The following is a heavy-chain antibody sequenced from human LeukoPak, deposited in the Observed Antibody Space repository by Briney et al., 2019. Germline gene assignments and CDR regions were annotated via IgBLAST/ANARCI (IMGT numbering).Heavy chain of an antibody. J-gene: IGHJ4*02. D-gene: IGHD2-8*01. V-gene: IGHV3-23*01. CDR2: IIVSGGST. Sequence: PGGSLRLSCASPGGILSSDAMCCVPEAPGKGRWCVSTIIVSGGSTYYADSVKGRFTISRDNSKNTVYLQMNSLTAEDTAVYYCAKDRLCINDVCHRDFDYWGQETLVTVSS. CDR1: GGILSSDA. CDR3: AKDRLCINDVCHRDFDY.